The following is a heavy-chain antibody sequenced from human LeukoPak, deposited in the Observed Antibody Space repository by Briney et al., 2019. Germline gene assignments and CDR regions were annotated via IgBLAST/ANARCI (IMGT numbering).Heavy chain of an antibody. J-gene: IGHJ4*02. Sequence: QPGGSLRLSCAASGFTFSSYAMHWVRQAPGKGLEWVAVISYDGSNKYYADSVKGRFTISRDNSKNTLYLQMNSLRAEDTAVYYCAREVATVTTAFDYWGQGTLVTVSS. CDR2: ISYDGSNK. D-gene: IGHD4-17*01. CDR1: GFTFSSYA. CDR3: AREVATVTTAFDY. V-gene: IGHV3-30*04.